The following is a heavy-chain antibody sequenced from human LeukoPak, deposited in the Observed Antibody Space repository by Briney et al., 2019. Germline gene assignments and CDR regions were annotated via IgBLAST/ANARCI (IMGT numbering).Heavy chain of an antibody. J-gene: IGHJ4*02. CDR3: AREAHLNYYDSSGLFDY. CDR1: GGSISSGGYY. D-gene: IGHD3-22*01. CDR2: IYYSVST. V-gene: IGHV4-31*03. Sequence: SQTLSLTCTVSGGSISSGGYYSSWIRQHPGKGLEWSGYIYYSVSTYYNPALKSRVTISVDTSKNQFSLKLSSVTAADTAVYYCAREAHLNYYDSSGLFDYWGQGTLVTVSS.